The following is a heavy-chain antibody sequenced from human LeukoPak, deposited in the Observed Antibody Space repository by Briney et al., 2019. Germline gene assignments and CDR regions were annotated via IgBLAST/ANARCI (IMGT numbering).Heavy chain of an antibody. CDR1: GFTFSSYS. CDR2: ISSSSSYI. D-gene: IGHD3-10*01. CDR3: ARDAPPSMVRGVIIRFDY. V-gene: IGHV3-21*01. Sequence: PGGSLRLSCAASGFTFSSYSMNWVRQAPGKGLEWVSSISSSSSYIYYADSVKGRFTISRDNAKNSLYLQMNSLRAEDTAVYYCARDAPPSMVRGVIIRFDYWGQGTLVTVSS. J-gene: IGHJ4*02.